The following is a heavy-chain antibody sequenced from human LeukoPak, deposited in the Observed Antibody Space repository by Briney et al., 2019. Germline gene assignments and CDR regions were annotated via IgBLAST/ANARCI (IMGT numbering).Heavy chain of an antibody. J-gene: IGHJ6*04. Sequence: GGSLRLSCAAPGFTFSSCGMHWVRQAPGKGLEWVAVIWYDGSNKYYADSVKGRFTISRDNSKNTLYLQMNSLRAEDTAVYYCARDRGEYEWDVSGKGTTVTVSS. CDR3: ARDRGEYEWDV. V-gene: IGHV3-33*01. CDR1: GFTFSSCG. D-gene: IGHD2-2*01. CDR2: IWYDGSNK.